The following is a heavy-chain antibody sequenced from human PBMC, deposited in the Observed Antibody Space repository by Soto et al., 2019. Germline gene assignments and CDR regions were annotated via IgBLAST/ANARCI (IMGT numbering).Heavy chain of an antibody. CDR3: AHIPNYYQYDWFDP. CDR2: IYWDDDK. J-gene: IGHJ5*02. D-gene: IGHD3-16*01. Sequence: QITLKEYGPTLVKPTQTLTLTCTFSGFSLTTRGVGVGWIRQPPGKALECLALIYWDDDKRYSPSLQSRLSITKDTYKNQVVLTMTNVDPVDTATYYCAHIPNYYQYDWFDPWGQGTLVSVSS. V-gene: IGHV2-5*02. CDR1: GFSLTTRGVG.